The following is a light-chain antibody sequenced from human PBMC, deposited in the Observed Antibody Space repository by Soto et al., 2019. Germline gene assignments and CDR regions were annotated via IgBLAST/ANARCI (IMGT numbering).Light chain of an antibody. CDR3: QQTLSFPPP. Sequence: DIQMTQSPSSVSASVGDRVTITCRASQAIDSWLAWYQQKPGEAPKLLIFTGSLLHSGVPPRFSGSGSGTDFTLTISSLQPDDFETYYCQQTLSFPPPFGQGNKL. CDR1: QAIDSW. V-gene: IGKV1-12*01. CDR2: TGS. J-gene: IGKJ1*01.